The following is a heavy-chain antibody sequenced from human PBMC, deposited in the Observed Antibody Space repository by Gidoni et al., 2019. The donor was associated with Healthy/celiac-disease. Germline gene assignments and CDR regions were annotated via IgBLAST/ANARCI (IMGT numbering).Heavy chain of an antibody. D-gene: IGHD4-17*01. CDR3: TRAAGLGDYADYMDV. CDR1: GFTFGDYA. Sequence: EAQLVESGGGLVKPGRSLRLYWTAYGFTFGDYAMSWFRQAPGKGLEWVGFIRSKAYGGTTGYAASVKSRFTISRDGSKSIAYLQMNSLNAEDTAVYYCTRAAGLGDYADYMDVWGKGTTVTVSS. J-gene: IGHJ6*03. CDR2: IRSKAYGGTT. V-gene: IGHV3-49*05.